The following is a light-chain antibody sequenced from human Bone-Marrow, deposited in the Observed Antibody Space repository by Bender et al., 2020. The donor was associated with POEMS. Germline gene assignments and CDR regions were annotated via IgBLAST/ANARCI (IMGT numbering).Light chain of an antibody. CDR3: QTWGTGIRV. V-gene: IGLV4-69*01. CDR2: LSSDGSH. Sequence: QLVLTQSPSASASLGASVKLTCTLSSGHSSYAIAWHQQQPEKGPRYLMKLSSDGSHSKGDGIPDRFSGSSSGAERYLTITSLQSEDEAGYDCQTWGTGIRVFGRGTRLTIL. J-gene: IGLJ3*02. CDR1: SGHSSYA.